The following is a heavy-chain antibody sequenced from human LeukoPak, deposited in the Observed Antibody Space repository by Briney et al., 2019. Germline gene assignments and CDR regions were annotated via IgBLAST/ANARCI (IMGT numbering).Heavy chain of an antibody. Sequence: GGSLRLSCAASGFTFSSYDMSWVRQAPGKGLKWGSAISSSGGSTYYADSVKGRFTISRDNSKSTLYLQMNSLRAEDTAVYYCAKDQSSGTYFDYWGQGTLVTVSS. CDR2: ISSSGGST. J-gene: IGHJ4*02. CDR3: AKDQSSGTYFDY. D-gene: IGHD1-26*01. CDR1: GFTFSSYD. V-gene: IGHV3-23*01.